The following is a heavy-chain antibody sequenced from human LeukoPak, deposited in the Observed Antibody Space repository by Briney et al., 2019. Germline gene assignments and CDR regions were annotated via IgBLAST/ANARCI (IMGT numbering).Heavy chain of an antibody. CDR1: GYTFTRYG. CDR3: ARDGRDYGDYMDV. D-gene: IGHD4-17*01. CDR2: INSYNGNT. J-gene: IGHJ6*03. Sequence: ASVKVSCKASGYTFTRYGISWVRQAPGQGLEWMAWINSYNGNTKYAQKLQGRVTMTTDTSTSTAYMELRSLTSDDTAVYYCARDGRDYGDYMDVWGKGTTVTVSS. V-gene: IGHV1-18*01.